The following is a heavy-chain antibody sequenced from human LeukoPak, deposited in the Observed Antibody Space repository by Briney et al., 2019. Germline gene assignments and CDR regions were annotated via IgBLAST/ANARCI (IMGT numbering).Heavy chain of an antibody. CDR1: SGSISGYY. CDR2: IYYSGTT. J-gene: IGHJ3*02. Sequence: SETLSLTCTVSSGSISGYYWSWIRQTPGKGLEWIGYIYYSGTTKYNPSLKSRVTISVDTSKNQFSLKLSSVTAADTAVYYCARTGDYGDAFDIWGQGTMVTVSS. V-gene: IGHV4-59*08. CDR3: ARTGDYGDAFDI. D-gene: IGHD4-17*01.